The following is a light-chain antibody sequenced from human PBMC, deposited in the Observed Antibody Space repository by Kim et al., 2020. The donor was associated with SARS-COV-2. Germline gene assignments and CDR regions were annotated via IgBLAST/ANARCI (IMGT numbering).Light chain of an antibody. CDR1: KFVIIL. Sequence: PGETDRMTCGGNKFVIILVHWYRQKPGQAHVLVIYYNRNRPSGNPERFSGSNAGKTGTLTLSRVEAGDEVDYYCLVWDSSDYFYVVLGGGTKLIVL. J-gene: IGLJ2*01. V-gene: IGLV3-21*01. CDR3: LVWDSSDYFYVV. CDR2: YNR.